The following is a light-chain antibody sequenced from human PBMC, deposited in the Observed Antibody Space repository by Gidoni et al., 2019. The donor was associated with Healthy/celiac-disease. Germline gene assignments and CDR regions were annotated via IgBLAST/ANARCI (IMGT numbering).Light chain of an antibody. CDR3: QQYNSYSSWT. Sequence: DIQMTPSPSTLSASVGDSVTITCRASQSISSWLAWYQQKPGKAPKLLIYDASSLESGVPSRFSGSGSGTEFTLTISSLQPDDFATYYCQQYNSYSSWTFGQGTKVEIK. V-gene: IGKV1-5*01. CDR1: QSISSW. J-gene: IGKJ1*01. CDR2: DAS.